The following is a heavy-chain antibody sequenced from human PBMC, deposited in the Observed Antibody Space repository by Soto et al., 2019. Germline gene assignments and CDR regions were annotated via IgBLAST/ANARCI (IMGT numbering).Heavy chain of an antibody. CDR3: AKDRSYYAYYYYGMDV. CDR1: GFTFSSYG. CDR2: ISYDGSNK. V-gene: IGHV3-30*18. Sequence: AGGSLRLSCAASGFTFSSYGMHWVRQALGKGLEWVAVISYDGSNKYYADSVKGRFTISRGNSKNTLYLQMNSLRAEDTAVYYCAKDRSYYAYYYYGMDVWGQGTTVTVSS. D-gene: IGHD3-22*01. J-gene: IGHJ6*02.